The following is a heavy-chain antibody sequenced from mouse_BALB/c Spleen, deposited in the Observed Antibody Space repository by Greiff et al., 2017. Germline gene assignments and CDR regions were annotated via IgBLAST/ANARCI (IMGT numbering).Heavy chain of an antibody. CDR3: ARYYDYDWAYAMDY. V-gene: IGHV1-7*01. Sequence: VQLVESGAELAKPGASVKMSCKASGYTFTSYWMHWVKQRPGQGLEWIGYINPSTGYTECNQKFKDKATLTADKSSSTAYMQLSSLTSEDSAVYYCARYYDYDWAYAMDYWGQGTSVTVSS. CDR2: INPSTGYT. CDR1: GYTFTSYW. J-gene: IGHJ4*01. D-gene: IGHD2-4*01.